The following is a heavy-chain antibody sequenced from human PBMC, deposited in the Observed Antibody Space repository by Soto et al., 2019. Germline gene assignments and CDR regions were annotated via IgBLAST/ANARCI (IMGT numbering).Heavy chain of an antibody. Sequence: SETLSLTCTVSGGSISSGSFYWGWIRQPPGKGLEWIGSIYYSGSTYYNPSLKSRVTISVDTSKNQFSLKVRSVTAADTAVYYCAREGISDNWFDPWGQGTLVTVS. CDR3: AREGISDNWFDP. J-gene: IGHJ5*02. CDR2: IYYSGST. CDR1: GGSISSGSFY. D-gene: IGHD6-13*01. V-gene: IGHV4-39*02.